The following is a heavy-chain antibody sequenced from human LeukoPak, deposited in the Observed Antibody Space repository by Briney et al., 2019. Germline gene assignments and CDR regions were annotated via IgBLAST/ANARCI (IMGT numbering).Heavy chain of an antibody. CDR3: AREHSGYEESYYYYGMDV. Sequence: PGGSLRLSCAASGFTFSSYAMHWVRQPPGKGLEWIGEINHSGSTNYNPSLKSRVTISVDTSKNQFSLKLSSVTAADTAVYYCAREHSGYEESYYYYGMDVWGQGTTVTVSS. J-gene: IGHJ6*02. CDR1: GFTFSSYA. CDR2: INHSGST. D-gene: IGHD5-12*01. V-gene: IGHV4-34*01.